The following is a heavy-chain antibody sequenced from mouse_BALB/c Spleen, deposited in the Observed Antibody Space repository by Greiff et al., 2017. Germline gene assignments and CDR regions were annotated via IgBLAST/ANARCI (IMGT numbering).Heavy chain of an antibody. CDR3: ARNYGSSYFDY. D-gene: IGHD1-1*01. J-gene: IGHJ2*01. CDR2: IWSGGST. V-gene: IGHV2-2*02. CDR1: GFSLTSYG. Sequence: VKLMESGPGLVAPSQSLSITCTVSGFSLTSYGVSWVRQPPGKGLEWLGVIWSGGSTDYNAAFISRLSISKDNSKSQVFFKMNSLQANDTAIYYCARNYGSSYFDYWGQGTTLTVSS.